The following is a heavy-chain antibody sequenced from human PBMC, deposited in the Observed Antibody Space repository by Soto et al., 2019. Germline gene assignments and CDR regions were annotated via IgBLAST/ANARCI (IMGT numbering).Heavy chain of an antibody. CDR3: AKDTVPAAIEYYFDY. Sequence: GGSLRLSCAASGFTFDDYTMHWVRQAPGKGLEWVSLISWDGGSTYYADSVKGRFTISRDNSKNSLYLQMNSLRTEDTALYYCAKDTVPAAIEYYFDYWGQGTLVTVSS. CDR2: ISWDGGST. CDR1: GFTFDDYT. J-gene: IGHJ4*02. D-gene: IGHD2-2*01. V-gene: IGHV3-43*01.